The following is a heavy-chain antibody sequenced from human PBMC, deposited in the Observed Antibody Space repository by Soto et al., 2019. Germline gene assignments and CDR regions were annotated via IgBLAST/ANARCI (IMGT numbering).Heavy chain of an antibody. CDR1: GGTFSSYA. CDR2: IIPIFGTA. CDR3: ARDPAGKGMIYYYGMDV. J-gene: IGHJ6*02. V-gene: IGHV1-69*13. D-gene: IGHD3-22*01. Sequence: SVKVSCKASGGTFSSYAISWVRQAPGQGLEWMGGIIPIFGTANYAQKFQGRVTITADESTSTAYMELSSLRSEDTAVYYCARDPAGKGMIYYYGMDVWGQGTTVTVSS.